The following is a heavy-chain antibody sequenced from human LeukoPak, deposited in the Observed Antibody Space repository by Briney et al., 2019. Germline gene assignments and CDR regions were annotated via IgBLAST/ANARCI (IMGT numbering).Heavy chain of an antibody. CDR1: GFTISTYG. V-gene: IGHV3-23*01. CDR2: ISGSGGST. J-gene: IGHJ3*02. D-gene: IGHD1-26*01. Sequence: GGSLRLSCAASGFTISTYGMSWVRQAPGKGLEWVSAISGSGGSTYYADSVKGRFTISRDNSKNTLDLQMNSLRAEDTAAYYCAKDDGGSYYDAFDIWGQGTMVTVSS. CDR3: AKDDGGSYYDAFDI.